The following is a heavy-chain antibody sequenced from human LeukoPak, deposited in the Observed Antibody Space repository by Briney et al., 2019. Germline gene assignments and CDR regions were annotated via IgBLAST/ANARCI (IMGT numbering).Heavy chain of an antibody. CDR1: GGSISSYY. J-gene: IGHJ6*02. V-gene: IGHV4-59*01. Sequence: SETLSLTCTVSGGSISSYYWSWIRQPPGKGLEWIGYIYYSGSTNYDPSLKSRVTISVDTSKNQFSLKLSSVTAAGTAVYYCARGGYCTNGVCYTRFAYYYYYGMDVWGQGTTVTVSS. CDR3: ARGGYCTNGVCYTRFAYYYYYGMDV. D-gene: IGHD2-8*01. CDR2: IYYSGST.